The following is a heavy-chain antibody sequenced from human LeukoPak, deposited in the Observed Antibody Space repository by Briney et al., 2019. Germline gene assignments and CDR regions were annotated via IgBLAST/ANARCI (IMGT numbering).Heavy chain of an antibody. CDR2: ISSSSSTI. Sequence: PGGSLRLSCAASGFTFSSYSMNWVRQAPGKGLEWVSYISSSSSTIYYADSVKGRFTISRDNAKNSLYLQMNGLRAEDTAVYYCARHTYYYDSSGYSRYFDYWGQGTLVTVSS. CDR3: ARHTYYYDSSGYSRYFDY. D-gene: IGHD3-22*01. V-gene: IGHV3-48*01. J-gene: IGHJ4*02. CDR1: GFTFSSYS.